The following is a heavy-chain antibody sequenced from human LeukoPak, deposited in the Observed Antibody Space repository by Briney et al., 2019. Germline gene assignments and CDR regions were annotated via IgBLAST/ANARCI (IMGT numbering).Heavy chain of an antibody. D-gene: IGHD4-17*01. CDR2: IKEDGSET. CDR3: TRDENSAVPTFRFDH. Sequence: GGSLRLSRAASGFTFSRYYMSWVRQTPGKGLKCLANIKEDGSETYYVDSVKGRFTISRDNAKNSLFLQMSSLRAEDTAVYYCTRDENSAVPTFRFDHWGQGTLVTVSS. CDR1: GFTFSRYY. V-gene: IGHV3-7*01. J-gene: IGHJ4*02.